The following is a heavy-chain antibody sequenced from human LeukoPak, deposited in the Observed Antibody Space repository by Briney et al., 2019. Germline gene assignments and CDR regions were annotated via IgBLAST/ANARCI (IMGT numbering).Heavy chain of an antibody. CDR3: ARSTRRYALDY. CDR2: INHSGST. CDR1: GGSFSGYY. Sequence: SETLSLTCAVYGGSFSGYYWSWIRQPPGKGLEWIGEINHSGSTNYNPSLKSRVTISVDTSKNQFSLKLSSVTAADTAAYYCARSTRRYALDYWGQGTLVTVSS. V-gene: IGHV4-34*01. D-gene: IGHD2-2*01. J-gene: IGHJ4*02.